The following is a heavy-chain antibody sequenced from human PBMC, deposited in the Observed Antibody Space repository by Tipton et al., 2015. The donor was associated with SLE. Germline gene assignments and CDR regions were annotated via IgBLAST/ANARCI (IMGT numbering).Heavy chain of an antibody. V-gene: IGHV4-34*01. CDR2: INHRGST. CDR1: GGSFSGYY. CDR3: AREYYDFWSGYYGGNYYYMDV. J-gene: IGHJ6*03. Sequence: TLSLTCAVYGGSFSGYYWSWIRQPPGKGLEWIGEINHRGSTNYNPSLKSRVTISVDTSKNQFSLKLSSVTAADTAVYYCAREYYDFWSGYYGGNYYYMDVWGKGTTVTVSS. D-gene: IGHD3-3*01.